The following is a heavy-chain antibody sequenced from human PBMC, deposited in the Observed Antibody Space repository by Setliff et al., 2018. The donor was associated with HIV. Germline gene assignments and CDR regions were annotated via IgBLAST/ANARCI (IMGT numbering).Heavy chain of an antibody. CDR1: GGSFSDYY. CDR3: ARGCHPRVGAYYYGSGSPRGSYYYYYMDV. J-gene: IGHJ6*03. D-gene: IGHD3-10*01. CDR2: IYTSGST. Sequence: SETLSLTCTVSGGSFSDYYRSWIRQPPGKGLEWIGYIYTSGSTNYNPSLKSRVTISVDTSKNQFSLKLRSVTAADTAVYYCARGCHPRVGAYYYGSGSPRGSYYYYYMDVWGKGTTVTVSS. V-gene: IGHV4-4*09.